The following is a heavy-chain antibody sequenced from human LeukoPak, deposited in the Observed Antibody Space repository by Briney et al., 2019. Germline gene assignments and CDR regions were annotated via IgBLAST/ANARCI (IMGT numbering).Heavy chain of an antibody. CDR3: ARGGCSATSCLDY. V-gene: IGHV3-74*01. Sequence: GGSLRLSCAASGFTFSSKWMHWVRQSPGKGLEWVSHINSDGSNTYYADSVKGRFTISRDNAKNSLYLQLNSLRAEDTAVYYCARGGCSATSCLDYWGQGTLVTVSS. D-gene: IGHD2-2*01. CDR2: INSDGSNT. CDR1: GFTFSSKW. J-gene: IGHJ4*02.